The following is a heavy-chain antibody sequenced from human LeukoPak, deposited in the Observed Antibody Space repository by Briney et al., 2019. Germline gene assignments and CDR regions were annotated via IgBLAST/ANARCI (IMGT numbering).Heavy chain of an antibody. CDR3: ARYYSAMDV. CDR2: IYNSGST. CDR1: GGSISRYY. Sequence: SETLSLTCTVSGGSISRYYWSWIRQPPGKGLEWIGYIYNSGSTDYNPSLKSRVTISIDTSKNQFSLKLNSVTAADTAVYYCARYYSAMDVWGQGTTVTVSS. J-gene: IGHJ6*02. V-gene: IGHV4-59*08.